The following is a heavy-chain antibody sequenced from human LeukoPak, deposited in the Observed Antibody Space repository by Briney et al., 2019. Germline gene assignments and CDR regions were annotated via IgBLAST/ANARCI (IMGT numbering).Heavy chain of an antibody. D-gene: IGHD3-22*01. J-gene: IGHJ4*02. V-gene: IGHV3-33*01. CDR2: IWYDGSNK. Sequence: GRSLRLSCAASGFTLSSYGMHWVRQAPGKGLEWVAVIWYDGSNKYYADSVKGRFTISRDNSKNTLYLQMNSLRAEDTAVYYCARELGYYSGIDYWGQGTLVTVSS. CDR1: GFTLSSYG. CDR3: ARELGYYSGIDY.